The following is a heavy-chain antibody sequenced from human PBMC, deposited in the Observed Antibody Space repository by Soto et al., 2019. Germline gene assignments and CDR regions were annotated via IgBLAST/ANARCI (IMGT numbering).Heavy chain of an antibody. V-gene: IGHV2-26*01. D-gene: IGHD3-9*01. CDR1: GFSLSNARMG. J-gene: IGHJ6*02. CDR3: ARFRLRYFDWLLPPYGMDV. Sequence: QVTLKESGPVLVKPTETLTLTCTVSGFSLSNARMGVSWISQPPGKALEWLAHIFSNDEKSYSTSLKSRLTISKDTSKSQVVLTMTNMDPVDTATYYCARFRLRYFDWLLPPYGMDVWGQGTTVTVSS. CDR2: IFSNDEK.